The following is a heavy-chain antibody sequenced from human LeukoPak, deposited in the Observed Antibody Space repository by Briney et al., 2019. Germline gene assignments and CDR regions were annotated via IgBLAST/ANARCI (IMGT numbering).Heavy chain of an antibody. CDR1: GGSISSYY. J-gene: IGHJ4*02. Sequence: SETLSLTCTVSGGSISSYYWSWIRQPPGKGLEWIGYIYYSGSTNYNPSLKSRVTISVDTSKNQFSLKLSSVTAADTAVYYCARRSGSVLWRFDYWGQGTLVTVSS. CDR2: IYYSGST. D-gene: IGHD3-10*01. V-gene: IGHV4-59*08. CDR3: ARRSGSVLWRFDY.